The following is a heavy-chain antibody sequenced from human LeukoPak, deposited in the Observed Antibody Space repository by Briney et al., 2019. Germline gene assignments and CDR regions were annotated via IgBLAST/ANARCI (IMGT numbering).Heavy chain of an antibody. Sequence: SETLSLTCTVSAGSISSVNYYWGWIRQAPGRGLECIGNIYYVGTTYYNPSLRSRVTISVDTSKGQFSLKLTSVTAADTAVYYCAAYYYGSGSSPGFFDPWGQGTLVTVS. J-gene: IGHJ5*02. CDR3: AAYYYGSGSSPGFFDP. V-gene: IGHV4-39*01. CDR1: AGSISSVNYY. D-gene: IGHD3-10*01. CDR2: IYYVGTT.